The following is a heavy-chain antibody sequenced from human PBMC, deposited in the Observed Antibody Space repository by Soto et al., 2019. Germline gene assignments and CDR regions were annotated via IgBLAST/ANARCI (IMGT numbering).Heavy chain of an antibody. CDR1: GFTLSNAW. CDR2: IKSKTDGGTT. J-gene: IGHJ6*03. D-gene: IGHD6-13*01. Sequence: GGSLRLSCAASGFTLSNAWMSWVRQAPGKGLEWVGRIKSKTDGGTTDYAAPVKGRFTISRDDSKNTLYLQMNSLKTEDTAVYYCTTVSSFIAQTYYYYYYYMDVWGKGTTVTVSS. CDR3: TTVSSFIAQTYYYYYYYMDV. V-gene: IGHV3-15*01.